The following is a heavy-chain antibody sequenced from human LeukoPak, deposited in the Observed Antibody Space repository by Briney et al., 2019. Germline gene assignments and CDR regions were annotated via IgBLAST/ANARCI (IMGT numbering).Heavy chain of an antibody. CDR2: IDPSDSYT. V-gene: IGHV5-10-1*01. Sequence: GASLKISCKGSGYSFTTYWISWVRQMPGKGLEWMGRIDPSDSYTNYSPSFQGHVSISADKSISTAYLQWSSLKASDTAMYYCARHLGVGATRSDYWGQGTQVTVSS. J-gene: IGHJ4*02. D-gene: IGHD1-26*01. CDR1: GYSFTTYW. CDR3: ARHLGVGATRSDY.